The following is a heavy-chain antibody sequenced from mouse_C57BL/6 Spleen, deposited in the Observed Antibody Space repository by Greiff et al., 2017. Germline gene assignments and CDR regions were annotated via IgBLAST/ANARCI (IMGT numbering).Heavy chain of an antibody. Sequence: EVQGVESGGGLVQPKGSLKLSCAASGFSFNTYAMNWVRQAPGKGLEWVARIRSKSNNYATYYADSVKDRFTISRDDSESMLSLQMNNVKTEDTAVYYCVGSHNWDLFAYWGQGTLVTVSA. CDR3: VGSHNWDLFAY. D-gene: IGHD4-1*01. J-gene: IGHJ3*01. CDR1: GFSFNTYA. V-gene: IGHV10-1*01. CDR2: IRSKSNNYAT.